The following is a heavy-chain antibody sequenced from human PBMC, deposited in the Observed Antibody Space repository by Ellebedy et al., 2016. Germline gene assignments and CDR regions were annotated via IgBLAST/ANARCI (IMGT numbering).Heavy chain of an antibody. J-gene: IGHJ6*03. Sequence: SETLSLTCAVYGGSFSGYYWSWIRQPPGKGLEWIGEINHSGSTNYNPSLKSRVTISVDTSKNQFSLKLSSVTAADTAVYYCARGGYCSSTSCRNRYYMDVWGKGTTVTVSS. V-gene: IGHV4-34*01. D-gene: IGHD2-2*03. CDR1: GGSFSGYY. CDR2: INHSGST. CDR3: ARGGYCSSTSCRNRYYMDV.